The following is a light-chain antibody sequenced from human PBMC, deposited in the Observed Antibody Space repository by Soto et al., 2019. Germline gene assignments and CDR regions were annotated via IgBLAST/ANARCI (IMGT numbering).Light chain of an antibody. CDR2: KTT. J-gene: IGLJ3*02. Sequence: QSVLTQPPSASGTPGQRVTISCSGGYYNIGKNLVYWYQQRPGTAPELLIFKTTQRPSGVPDRFSVSNSGTSAPLAINGLQSQDEADYYCAAWDDSLSAWVFGGGTKLTVL. CDR1: YYNIGKNL. CDR3: AAWDDSLSAWV. V-gene: IGLV1-47*01.